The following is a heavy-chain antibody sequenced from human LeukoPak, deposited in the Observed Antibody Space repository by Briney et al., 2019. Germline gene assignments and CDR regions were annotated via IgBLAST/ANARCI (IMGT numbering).Heavy chain of an antibody. CDR2: IYHSGST. CDR1: GGSISSGGYY. D-gene: IGHD2-2*01. J-gene: IGHJ5*02. CDR3: ARVSECSSTSCPLGWFDP. V-gene: IGHV4-30-2*01. Sequence: PSETLSLTCTVSGGSISSGGYYWSWIRQPPGKGLEWIGYIYHSGSTYYNPSLKSRVTISVDRSKNQFSLKLSSVTAADTAVYYCARVSECSSTSCPLGWFDPWGQGTLVTVSS.